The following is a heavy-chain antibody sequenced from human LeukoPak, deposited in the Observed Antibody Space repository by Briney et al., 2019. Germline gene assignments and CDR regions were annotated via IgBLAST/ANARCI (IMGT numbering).Heavy chain of an antibody. CDR2: INAGNGNT. J-gene: IGHJ4*02. Sequence: ASVKVSCKASGYTFTSYAMHWVRQAPGQRLEWMGWINAGNGNTKYSQKFQGRVTITRDTSASTAYMELSSLRSKDTAVYYCARDQYDYVWGSYRWLDYWGQGTLVTVSS. CDR1: GYTFTSYA. V-gene: IGHV1-3*01. CDR3: ARDQYDYVWGSYRWLDY. D-gene: IGHD3-16*02.